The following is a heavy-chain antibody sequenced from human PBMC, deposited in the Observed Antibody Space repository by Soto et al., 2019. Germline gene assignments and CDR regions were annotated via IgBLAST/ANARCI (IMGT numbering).Heavy chain of an antibody. CDR1: GGSFSGYS. D-gene: IGHD2-8*02. Sequence: QVQLQQWGAGLLKPSETLSLTCAVYGGSFSGYSWTWIRQPPGTGLEWIGEINHTGSTNYNPSLKXXVTTSVDTSKNQFSLKLNSVTAADTAVYYCARDKITGLFDYWGQGTLVTVSS. CDR2: INHTGST. CDR3: ARDKITGLFDY. J-gene: IGHJ4*02. V-gene: IGHV4-34*01.